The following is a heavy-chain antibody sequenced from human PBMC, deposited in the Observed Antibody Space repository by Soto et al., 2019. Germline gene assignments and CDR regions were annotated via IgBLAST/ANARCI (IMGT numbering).Heavy chain of an antibody. CDR3: ESVIWSGHLTSDL. Sequence: EVQVVESGGGLVQPGGSLRLSCAASGFTFSSNSMNWVRQAPGKGLEWISYISSSSSTIYADSVKGRFTISRDNAKNSLYLQMNSLRDDDTAVYYYESVIWSGHLTSDLWGQGTLVTVSS. V-gene: IGHV3-48*02. CDR2: ISSSSSTI. D-gene: IGHD3-3*01. J-gene: IGHJ5*02. CDR1: GFTFSSNS.